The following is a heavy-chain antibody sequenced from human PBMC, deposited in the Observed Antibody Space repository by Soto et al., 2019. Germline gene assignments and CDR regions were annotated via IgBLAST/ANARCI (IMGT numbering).Heavy chain of an antibody. CDR1: GFTFTSYS. CDR3: AREMGACSDSSCYPGPYDS. CDR2: ITSKSTTI. Sequence: SLRLSCAASGFTFTSYSMNWVRQAPGQGLEWVSYITSKSTTIKYADSVKGRFTVSRDNAKNSLYLQLNSLRDEDTAVYYCAREMGACSDSSCYPGPYDSWGQGPLVTVSS. D-gene: IGHD3-16*01. V-gene: IGHV3-48*02. J-gene: IGHJ5*02.